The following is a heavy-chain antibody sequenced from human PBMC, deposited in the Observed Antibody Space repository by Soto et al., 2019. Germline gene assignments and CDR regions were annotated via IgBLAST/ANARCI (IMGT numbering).Heavy chain of an antibody. D-gene: IGHD1-26*01. Sequence: SETLSLTCTVSGGSISSGDYYWSWIRQPPGKGLEWIGYIYYSGSTYYNPSLKSRVTISVDKSKNQFSLKLSSVTAADTAVYYCARDGGSGATIGYWGQGTLVTVSS. J-gene: IGHJ4*02. CDR2: IYYSGST. V-gene: IGHV4-30-4*01. CDR3: ARDGGSGATIGY. CDR1: GGSISSGDYY.